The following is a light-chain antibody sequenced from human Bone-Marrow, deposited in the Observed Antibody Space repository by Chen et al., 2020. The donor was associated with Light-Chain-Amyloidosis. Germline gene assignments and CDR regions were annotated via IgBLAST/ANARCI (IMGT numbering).Light chain of an antibody. Sequence: QSVLTQPHSVSGDPGQRVTLSCPGSSSNIGAGYAVHWYQQLPGTAPKLLIYGNSNRPSGGPDRFSGSKAGTSASLAITGHQAEDEADYYCQSYDSPHVVFVGGTKLTVL. CDR2: GNS. V-gene: IGLV1-40*01. J-gene: IGLJ2*01. CDR3: QSYDSPHVV. CDR1: SSNIGAGYA.